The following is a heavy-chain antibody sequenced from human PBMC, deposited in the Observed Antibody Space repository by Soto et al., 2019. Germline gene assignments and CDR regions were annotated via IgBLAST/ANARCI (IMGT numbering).Heavy chain of an antibody. D-gene: IGHD2-8*02. Sequence: SETLSLTCTVSGGSISSSGYAWGWLRQPPGKGMEWIGSMHYSGSTDYNPYLKSRVTISVDTSNNQFSLMVTFVTAADTGIYYCARHRVTGYSTAWLRLHYFDYWGQGALVTV. CDR1: GGSISSSGYA. CDR2: MHYSGST. V-gene: IGHV4-39*01. J-gene: IGHJ4*02. CDR3: ARHRVTGYSTAWLRLHYFDY.